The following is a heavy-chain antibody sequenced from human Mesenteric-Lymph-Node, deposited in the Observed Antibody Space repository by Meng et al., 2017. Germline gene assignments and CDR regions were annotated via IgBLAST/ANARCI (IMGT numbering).Heavy chain of an antibody. Sequence: GESLKISCAASGFKFSSYNMNWVRQAPGKGLEWLSCISSSSTYIYYAHSVKGRFTISRDNARDSLFLQMNSLSAEDTAVYYCARGGAAARHYEASDYWGHGTLVTVSS. D-gene: IGHD6-6*01. V-gene: IGHV3-21*01. CDR1: GFKFSSYN. CDR2: ISSSSTYI. J-gene: IGHJ4*01. CDR3: ARGGAAARHYEASDY.